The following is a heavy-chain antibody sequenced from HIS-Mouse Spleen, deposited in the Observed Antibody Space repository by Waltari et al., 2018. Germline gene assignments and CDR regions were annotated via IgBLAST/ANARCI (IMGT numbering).Heavy chain of an antibody. V-gene: IGHV4-39*07. Sequence: QLQLQESGPGLVKPSETLSLTCTVSGGSSSSSSYYVAWIRQPPGKGLEWIGSIYYSGSTYYNPSLKSRVTISVDTSKNQFSLKLSSVTAADTAVYYCAREIPYSSSWYDWYFDLWGRGTLVTVSS. D-gene: IGHD6-13*01. CDR3: AREIPYSSSWYDWYFDL. CDR2: IYYSGST. CDR1: GGSSSSSSYY. J-gene: IGHJ2*01.